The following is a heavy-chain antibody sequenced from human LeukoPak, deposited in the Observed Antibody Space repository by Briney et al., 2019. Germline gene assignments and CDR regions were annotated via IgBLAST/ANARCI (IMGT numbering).Heavy chain of an antibody. CDR1: GFTFSSYS. CDR3: AREGSSTSPTGPPDFDY. D-gene: IGHD2-2*01. V-gene: IGHV3-7*01. J-gene: IGHJ4*02. CDR2: IKQDGSEK. Sequence: GGSLRLSCAASGFTFSSYSMNWVRQAPGKGLEWVANIKQDGSEKYYVDSVKGRFTISRDNAKNSLYLQMNSLRAEDTAVYYCAREGSSTSPTGPPDFDYWGQGTLVTVSS.